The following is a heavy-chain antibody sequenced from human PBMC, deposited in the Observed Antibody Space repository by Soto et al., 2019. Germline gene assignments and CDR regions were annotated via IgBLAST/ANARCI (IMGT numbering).Heavy chain of an antibody. CDR3: ASTHKVGAITNGAFDI. V-gene: IGHV1-18*01. CDR1: GYTFSTYG. D-gene: IGHD1-26*01. J-gene: IGHJ3*02. Sequence: QVQLVQSGADVKKPGASVKVSCKASGYTFSTYGISWVRQAPGQGPEWMGWINVYNAKTNYAQKLQGRVTMTTDTSTSTAYMELRSLRSDDTAVYYCASTHKVGAITNGAFDIWGQGTMVTVSS. CDR2: INVYNAKT.